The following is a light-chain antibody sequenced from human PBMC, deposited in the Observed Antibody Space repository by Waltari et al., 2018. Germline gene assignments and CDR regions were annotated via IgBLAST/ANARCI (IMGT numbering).Light chain of an antibody. V-gene: IGKV3-15*01. CDR1: QRITTN. J-gene: IGKJ1*01. CDR3: LQYSNWYRT. CDR2: DAS. Sequence: IVMTQSPATLSLSPGETATLSCRAHQRITTNLAWFQQKPGQAPRLLIYDASSRATGIPDRFSGGGSGTDFTLTISSLQSADFAVYYCLQYSNWYRTFGPGTKVEIK.